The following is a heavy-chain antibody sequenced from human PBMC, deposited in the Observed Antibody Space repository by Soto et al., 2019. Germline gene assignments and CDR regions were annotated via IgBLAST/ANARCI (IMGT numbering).Heavy chain of an antibody. Sequence: GGSLRLSCAASGFTFSSYAMHWVRQAPGKGLEWVAVISYDGSNKYYADSVKGRFTISRDNSKNTLYLQMNSLRAEDTAVYYCARSFPPRAVLGGFDYWGQGTLVTVSS. CDR2: ISYDGSNK. CDR3: ARSFPPRAVLGGFDY. V-gene: IGHV3-30-3*01. D-gene: IGHD3-10*01. J-gene: IGHJ4*02. CDR1: GFTFSSYA.